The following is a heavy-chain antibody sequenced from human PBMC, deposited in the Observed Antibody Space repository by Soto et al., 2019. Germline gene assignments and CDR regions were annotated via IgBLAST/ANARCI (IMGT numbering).Heavy chain of an antibody. CDR2: IYYSGST. J-gene: IGHJ2*01. CDR1: GGSISSSSYY. CDR3: ARHRGSYYLGVDWYFDL. D-gene: IGHD1-26*01. Sequence: PSETLSLTCTVSGGSISSSSYYWGWIRQPPGKGLEWIGSIYYSGSTYYNPSLKSRVTISVDTSKNQFSLKLSSVTAADTAVYYCARHRGSYYLGVDWYFDLWGRGTPVTVS. V-gene: IGHV4-39*01.